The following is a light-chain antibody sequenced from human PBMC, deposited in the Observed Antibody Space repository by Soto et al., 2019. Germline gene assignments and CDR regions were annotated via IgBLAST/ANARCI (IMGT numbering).Light chain of an antibody. J-gene: IGKJ1*01. CDR2: KAS. CDR1: QSISSW. Sequence: DIQMTQSPSTLSASVGDRVTITCRASQSISSWLAWYQQKPGTAPNLLIYKASTLQSGVPSRFSGSGSGTEFTLTISSLQPDESATYYCQQYNDNWTFGQGTKVDIK. CDR3: QQYNDNWT. V-gene: IGKV1-5*03.